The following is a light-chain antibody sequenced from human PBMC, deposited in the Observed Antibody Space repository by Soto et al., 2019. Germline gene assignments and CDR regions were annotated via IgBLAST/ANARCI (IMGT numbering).Light chain of an antibody. CDR2: GIS. CDR3: QQYGSSPLT. V-gene: IGKV3-20*01. CDR1: QRIGRNY. Sequence: EMVMTQSPAILSVSPGETVTLSCRASQRIGRNYLAWYQQQPGRAPRLLIYGISTRATGIPARFSGSGSGTDFTLTISRLEPEDFAVYYCQQYGSSPLTFGGGTKVDIK. J-gene: IGKJ4*01.